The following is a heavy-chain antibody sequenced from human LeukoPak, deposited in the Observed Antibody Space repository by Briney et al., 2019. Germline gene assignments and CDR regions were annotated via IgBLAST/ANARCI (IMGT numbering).Heavy chain of an antibody. V-gene: IGHV3-30*18. D-gene: IGHD4-17*01. CDR3: AKARLMTTVTTIDY. CDR2: ISYDGSNK. J-gene: IGHJ4*02. CDR1: GFTFSSYG. Sequence: PGGSLRLSCAASGFTFSSYGMHWVRQAPGKGLEWVAVISYDGSNKYYADSVKGRFTISRDNSKNTLYLQMNSLRAEDTAVYYCAKARLMTTVTTIDYWGQGTLVTVSS.